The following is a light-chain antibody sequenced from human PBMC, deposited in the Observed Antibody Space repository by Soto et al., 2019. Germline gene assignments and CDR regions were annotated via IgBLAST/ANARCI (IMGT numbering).Light chain of an antibody. CDR2: DVS. Sequence: QSALTQPASVSGSPGQSITISCTGTSNDVGGYNYVSWYQQHPGRAPKLMIYDVSNRPSGVSNRFSGSKSGNTASLTISGLQAGDEADYYCSSYTSSSTLYYVFGTGTKLTVL. CDR3: SSYTSSSTLYYV. CDR1: SNDVGGYNY. V-gene: IGLV2-14*01. J-gene: IGLJ1*01.